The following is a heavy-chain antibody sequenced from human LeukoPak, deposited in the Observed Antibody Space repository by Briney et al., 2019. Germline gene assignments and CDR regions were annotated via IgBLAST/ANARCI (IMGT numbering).Heavy chain of an antibody. Sequence: GGSLRLSCAASGFTFSTYWMNWVRQAPGKGLAWVSAISDSGGSTQYADSVKGRFTISRDNSKNTLYLQMNSLRAEDTAVYYCAKGSSNWRDYYYFDYWGQGTLVTVSS. D-gene: IGHD6-13*01. J-gene: IGHJ4*02. V-gene: IGHV3-23*01. CDR2: ISDSGGST. CDR3: AKGSSNWRDYYYFDY. CDR1: GFTFSTYW.